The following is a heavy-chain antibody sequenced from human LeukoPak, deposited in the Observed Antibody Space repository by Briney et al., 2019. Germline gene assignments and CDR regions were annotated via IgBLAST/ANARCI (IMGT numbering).Heavy chain of an antibody. CDR2: VYYTGST. J-gene: IGHJ4*02. CDR3: ARVVIAASGGLVYYFDY. CDR1: GGSISNNIYS. V-gene: IGHV4-39*02. Sequence: SETLSLTCTVSGGSISNNIYSWGWIRQPSGKGLEWVGGVYYTGSTYYNPALESRVTISVDTSKNHFSLRLSSVTAADTAVYFCARVVIAASGGLVYYFDYWGQGTLVTVSS. D-gene: IGHD6-13*01.